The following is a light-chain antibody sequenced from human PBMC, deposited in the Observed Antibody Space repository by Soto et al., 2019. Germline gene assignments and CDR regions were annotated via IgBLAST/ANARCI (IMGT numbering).Light chain of an antibody. Sequence: DIVMTPSPDSLAVSLGERTTINCKSSQSVLYSSNNKNYLAWYQQKPGQPPKLLIYWASTRESGVPDRFSGSGSGTHFTLTISSLQAEDVAVYYCQQYYSPPMTFGQGTRLEIK. V-gene: IGKV4-1*01. CDR3: QQYYSPPMT. CDR2: WAS. J-gene: IGKJ5*01. CDR1: QSVLYSSNNKNY.